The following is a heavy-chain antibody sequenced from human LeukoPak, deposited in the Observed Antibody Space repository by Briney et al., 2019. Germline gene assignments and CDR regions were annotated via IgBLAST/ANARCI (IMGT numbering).Heavy chain of an antibody. CDR1: GFTFSSYG. Sequence: GGSLRLSCAASGFTFSSYGMHWVRQAPGKGLEWVAVISNEGSTKYYVDSVKGRFTISRDNPKNTLYLQMISLRAEDTAVYYCAKYLDGSGFVDYWGQGTLVTVSS. D-gene: IGHD6-19*01. CDR3: AKYLDGSGFVDY. V-gene: IGHV3-30*18. CDR2: ISNEGSTK. J-gene: IGHJ4*02.